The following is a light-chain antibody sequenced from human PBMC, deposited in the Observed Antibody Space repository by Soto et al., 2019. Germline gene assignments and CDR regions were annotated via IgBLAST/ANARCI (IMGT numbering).Light chain of an antibody. Sequence: QSALTQPASVSGSPGQSITISCTGTSSDVGGYNYVSWYQQHPGKAPKLMIYDVSNRPSGVSNRFSGSKSGNTASLTISGLQAEYEADYYCSSYTSSSTPLFGGGTQLTVL. V-gene: IGLV2-14*01. CDR3: SSYTSSSTPL. CDR1: SSDVGGYNY. J-gene: IGLJ7*01. CDR2: DVS.